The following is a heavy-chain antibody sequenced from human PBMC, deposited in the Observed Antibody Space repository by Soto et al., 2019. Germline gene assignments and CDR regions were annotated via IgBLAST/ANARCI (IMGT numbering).Heavy chain of an antibody. CDR1: GFTFSSYA. Sequence: EVQLLESGGGLVQPGGSLRLSCAASGFTFSSYAMSWVRQAPGKGLEWVSAISGSGGSTYYADSVKGRFTISRDNSKNTLYLQMNSLRADDTAVYYCAKATLYRHCSGGSCYSKRYYYGMDVWGQGTTVTVSS. CDR2: ISGSGGST. D-gene: IGHD2-15*01. V-gene: IGHV3-23*01. J-gene: IGHJ6*02. CDR3: AKATLYRHCSGGSCYSKRYYYGMDV.